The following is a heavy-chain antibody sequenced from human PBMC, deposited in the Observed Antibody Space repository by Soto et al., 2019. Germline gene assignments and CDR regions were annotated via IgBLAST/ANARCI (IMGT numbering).Heavy chain of an antibody. CDR1: GFTFSSYS. D-gene: IGHD3-22*01. CDR2: ISGSGGST. Sequence: GGSLRLSCAASGFTFSSYSMSWVRQAPGKGLEWVSAISGSGGSTYYADSVKGRFTISRDNSKNTLYLQMNSLRAEDTAVYYCAKIVPYCDSSGYPTPSSYYFDYWGQGTLVTVSS. CDR3: AKIVPYCDSSGYPTPSSYYFDY. V-gene: IGHV3-23*01. J-gene: IGHJ4*02.